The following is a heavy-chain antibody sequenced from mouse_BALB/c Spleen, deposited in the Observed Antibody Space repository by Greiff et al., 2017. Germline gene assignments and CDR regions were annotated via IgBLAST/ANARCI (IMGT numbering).Heavy chain of an antibody. J-gene: IGHJ2*01. CDR1: GYSITSDYA. D-gene: IGHD2-4*01. CDR3: ARGLRRGFDY. V-gene: IGHV3-2*02. Sequence: DVQLQESGPGLVKPSQSLSLTCTVTGYSITSDYAWNWIRQFPGNKLEWMGYISYSGSTSYNPSLKSRISITRDTSKNQFFLQLNSMTTEDTATYYCARGLRRGFDYWGQGTTLTVSS. CDR2: ISYSGST.